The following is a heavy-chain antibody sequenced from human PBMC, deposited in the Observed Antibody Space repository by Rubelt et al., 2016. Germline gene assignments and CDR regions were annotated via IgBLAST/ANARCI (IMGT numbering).Heavy chain of an antibody. CDR3: ARILLPDYYDSSGGMDV. J-gene: IGHJ6*02. D-gene: IGHD3-22*01. CDR2: IDWDDDK. CDR1: GFSLSTSGMC. V-gene: IGHV2-70*15. Sequence: QVTLRESGPALVKPTQTLTLTCTFSGFSLSTSGMCVSWIRQPPGKALEWLARIDWDDDKYYSTSLKTRLTISKDTPKNQLVLTMTNMDPGDTATYYCARILLPDYYDSSGGMDVWGQGTTVTVSS.